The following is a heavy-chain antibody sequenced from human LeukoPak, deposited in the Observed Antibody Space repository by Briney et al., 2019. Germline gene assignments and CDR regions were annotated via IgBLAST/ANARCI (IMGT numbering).Heavy chain of an antibody. V-gene: IGHV3-33*08. D-gene: IGHD4-17*01. CDR2: VWYDGSNE. CDR1: GFTFSSHV. J-gene: IGHJ4*02. Sequence: GGSLRLSCAASGFTFSSHVVHWVRQAPGKDLQWVAVVWYDGSNEYYEDSVKGRFTISRDNSKNTLYLHMNSLRAEDTAVYYCARQGSTTVNIGYFDYWGQGTLVTVSS. CDR3: ARQGSTTVNIGYFDY.